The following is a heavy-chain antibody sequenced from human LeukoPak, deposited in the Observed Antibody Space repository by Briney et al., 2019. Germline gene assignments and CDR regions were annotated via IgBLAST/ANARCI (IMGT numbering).Heavy chain of an antibody. CDR3: ARVGGSYGIDH. Sequence: GSLRLSCVASGFTFSSHWMVWVRQAPGKGLVWVSRIISDGSSTNYADSVQGRFTISRNNAKNTPYLQMNSLRAEDTAVYYCARVGGSYGIDHWGQGTLVTVSS. J-gene: IGHJ4*02. CDR2: IISDGSST. D-gene: IGHD3-10*01. CDR1: GFTFSSHW. V-gene: IGHV3-74*01.